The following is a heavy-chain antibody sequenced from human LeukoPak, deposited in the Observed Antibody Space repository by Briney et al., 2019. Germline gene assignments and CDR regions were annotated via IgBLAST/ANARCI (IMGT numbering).Heavy chain of an antibody. CDR3: ARVGIAVAAYDAFDI. Sequence: ASVKVSCKASGYTFTGYYMHWVRQAPGQGLEWMGWINPNSGGTNYAQKFQGWVTMTRDTSISTAYMELSRLRSDDTAVYYCARVGIAVAAYDAFDIWGQGTMVTASS. D-gene: IGHD6-19*01. CDR1: GYTFTGYY. CDR2: INPNSGGT. V-gene: IGHV1-2*04. J-gene: IGHJ3*02.